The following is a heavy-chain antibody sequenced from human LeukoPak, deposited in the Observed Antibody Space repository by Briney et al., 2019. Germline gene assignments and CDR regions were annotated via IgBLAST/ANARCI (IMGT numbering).Heavy chain of an antibody. CDR2: IYSGGST. J-gene: IGHJ6*03. D-gene: IGHD5-24*01. CDR3: AAQMATIDYYFYYMDV. V-gene: IGHV3-53*01. Sequence: GGSLRLSCAASGFTVSTYYMTWVRQAPGKGLECVSVIYSGGSTYYADSVKGRFTVSRDNSKNTLYLQMNSLRAEDTAVYYCAAQMATIDYYFYYMDVWGKGTTVTVSS. CDR1: GFTVSTYY.